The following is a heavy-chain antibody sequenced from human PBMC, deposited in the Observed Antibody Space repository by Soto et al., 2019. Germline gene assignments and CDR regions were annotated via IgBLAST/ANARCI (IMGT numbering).Heavy chain of an antibody. CDR3: AHRFSDYSNYVSEYYFDY. V-gene: IGHV2-5*02. CDR1: GFSLSTSGVG. D-gene: IGHD4-4*01. CDR2: IYWDDDK. J-gene: IGHJ4*02. Sequence: QITLKESGPTLVKPTQTLTLTCTFSGFSLSTSGVGVGWIRQPPGKALEWLALIYWDDDKRYSPSLKSRLTITKDTSKNQVVLTMTNMDPVDTATYYCAHRFSDYSNYVSEYYFDYWGQGTLVTVSS.